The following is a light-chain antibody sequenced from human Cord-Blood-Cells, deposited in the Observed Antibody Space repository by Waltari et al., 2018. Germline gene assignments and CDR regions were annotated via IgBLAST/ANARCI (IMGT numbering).Light chain of an antibody. Sequence: QSALTQPRSVSGSPGQSVTISSTATSSDVGGYNYVSWYQQHTGKAPKLMIYDVSKRPSVVPDRFSGSKSGNTASLTISGLQAEDEADYYCCSYAGSYTWVFGGGTKLTVL. CDR3: CSYAGSYTWV. CDR1: SSDVGGYNY. V-gene: IGLV2-11*01. J-gene: IGLJ3*02. CDR2: DVS.